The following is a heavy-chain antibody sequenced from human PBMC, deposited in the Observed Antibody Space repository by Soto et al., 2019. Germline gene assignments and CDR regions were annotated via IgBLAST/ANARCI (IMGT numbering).Heavy chain of an antibody. CDR3: ARVSGISVAEV. Sequence: QVQLVQSGAEVKKPGASVKVSCKASGYTFTSYAMHWVRQAPGQRLEWMGWINAGNGNTKYSQKFQGRVTITRDTFASTAYMVLSSLRSEDTAVFYCARVSGISVAEVWGQGTLVTVSS. J-gene: IGHJ4*02. CDR2: INAGNGNT. CDR1: GYTFTSYA. V-gene: IGHV1-3*01. D-gene: IGHD6-19*01.